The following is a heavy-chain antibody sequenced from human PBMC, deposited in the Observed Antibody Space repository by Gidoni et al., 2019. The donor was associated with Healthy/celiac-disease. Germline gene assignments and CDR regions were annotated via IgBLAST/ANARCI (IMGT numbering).Heavy chain of an antibody. CDR2: ISSSGSTI. D-gene: IGHD2-2*01. CDR3: AGGLLGYCSSTSCSDYFDY. J-gene: IGHJ4*02. CDR1: GFTFSDYY. Sequence: QVQLVEYGGGLVKPGGSLRLSCAASGFTFSDYYRSWIRQAPGKGLEWVSYISSSGSTIYYADSVKGRFTISRDNAKNSLYLQMNSLRAEDTAVYYCAGGLLGYCSSTSCSDYFDYWGQGTLVTVSS. V-gene: IGHV3-11*01.